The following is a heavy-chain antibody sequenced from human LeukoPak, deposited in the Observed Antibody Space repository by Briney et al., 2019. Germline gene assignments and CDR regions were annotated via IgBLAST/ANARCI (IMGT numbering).Heavy chain of an antibody. CDR2: IYYSGST. D-gene: IGHD5-18*01. V-gene: IGHV4-59*01. Sequence: PSETLSLTCTVSGGSISSYYWSWLRQPPGKGLEWVGYIYYSGSTNYNPSLKSRVTISVDTSKNQFSLKLSSVTAADTAVYYCARDHGYSYGYSYYYYMDVWGKGTTVTVSS. CDR3: ARDHGYSYGYSYYYYMDV. CDR1: GGSISSYY. J-gene: IGHJ6*03.